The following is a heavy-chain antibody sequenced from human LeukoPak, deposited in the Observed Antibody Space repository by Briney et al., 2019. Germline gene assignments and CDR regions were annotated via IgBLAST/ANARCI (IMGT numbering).Heavy chain of an antibody. CDR2: IIPIFGTA. Sequence: ASVKVSCKASGGTFISYAISWVRQAPGQGLEWMGGIIPIFGTANYAQKFQARVTMTTDTSTSTAYMELRSLRSDDTAVYYCARESHVTREDSWGQGTLVTVSS. CDR1: GGTFISYA. V-gene: IGHV1-69*05. J-gene: IGHJ4*02. D-gene: IGHD1-26*01. CDR3: ARESHVTREDS.